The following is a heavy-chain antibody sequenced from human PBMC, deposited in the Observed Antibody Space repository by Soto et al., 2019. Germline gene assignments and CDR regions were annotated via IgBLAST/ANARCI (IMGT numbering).Heavy chain of an antibody. Sequence: GGSLRLSCAASGCTFSSYAVGWVRQAPGKGPEWISAISCSGSTTYYEDSVKGRFTISRDNSKNTLYLQMSSLGAEDTAVYYCAKVFYYYDSSGYYYFDYWGQGTLVTVSS. CDR1: GCTFSSYA. J-gene: IGHJ4*02. CDR3: AKVFYYYDSSGYYYFDY. D-gene: IGHD3-22*01. CDR2: ISCSGSTT. V-gene: IGHV3-23*01.